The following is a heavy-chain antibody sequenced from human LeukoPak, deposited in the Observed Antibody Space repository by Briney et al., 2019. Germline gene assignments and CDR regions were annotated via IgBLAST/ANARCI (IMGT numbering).Heavy chain of an antibody. Sequence: GGSLRLSCVGSGHSLGNYWMDWVRHAPGKGLEWVANIRKDGGDIHYVDSVKGRFTISRDNAKDSVYLQMHRLRAEDTAVYYCARDAFGDFSYWGQGILVTVSS. V-gene: IGHV3-7*01. CDR1: GHSLGNYW. CDR3: ARDAFGDFSY. D-gene: IGHD3-10*01. J-gene: IGHJ4*02. CDR2: IRKDGGDI.